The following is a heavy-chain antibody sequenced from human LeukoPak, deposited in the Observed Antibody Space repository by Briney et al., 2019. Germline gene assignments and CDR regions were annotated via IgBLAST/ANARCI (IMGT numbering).Heavy chain of an antibody. CDR2: ISSSSSYI. Sequence: GGSLRLSCAASGFTFSSYSMNWARQAPGKGLEWVSSISSSSSYIYYADSVKGRFTISRGNAKNSLYLQMNSLRAEDTAVYYCARDRGLLWFGELSDAFDIWGQGTMVTVSS. CDR3: ARDRGLLWFGELSDAFDI. D-gene: IGHD3-10*01. J-gene: IGHJ3*02. CDR1: GFTFSSYS. V-gene: IGHV3-21*01.